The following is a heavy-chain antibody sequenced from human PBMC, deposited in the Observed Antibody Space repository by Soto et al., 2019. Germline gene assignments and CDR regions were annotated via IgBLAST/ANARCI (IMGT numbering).Heavy chain of an antibody. CDR2: IFSSGST. CDR3: AREGSYSAYNFAHGIQLWSFDF. V-gene: IGHV4-4*07. Sequence: TSETLSLTCTVSGVSINTFYLSWVRQPAWKGLEWIGRIFSSGSTSFNPSLESRVAMSVDTSKNHFSLNLSSVTAADMAVYYCAREGSYSAYNFAHGIQLWSFDFWGQGALVTVSS. CDR1: GVSINTFY. D-gene: IGHD5-12*01. J-gene: IGHJ4*02.